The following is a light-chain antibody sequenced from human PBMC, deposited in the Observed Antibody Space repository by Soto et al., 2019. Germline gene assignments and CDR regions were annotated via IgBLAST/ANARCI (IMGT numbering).Light chain of an antibody. CDR3: QQYANLPIT. Sequence: SHMTRCPCSLSSSVGDRVTITCQASQDINNYLSWYQQNPGKAPKILIYDASNLETGVPSRFSGSGSGTDFTFTISSLQPEDIATYYCQQYANLPITFGQGTRLEI. CDR2: DAS. J-gene: IGKJ5*01. CDR1: QDINNY. V-gene: IGKV1-33*01.